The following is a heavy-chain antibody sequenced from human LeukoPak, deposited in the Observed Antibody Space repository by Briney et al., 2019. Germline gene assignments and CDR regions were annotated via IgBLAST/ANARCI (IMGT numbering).Heavy chain of an antibody. Sequence: SETLSLTCTVSGGSISSSDYYWGWIRQPPGKGLEWIGRIYYSGSPYYNPSLKSRVTISVDTSKNQFSLKLSSVTAADTAVYYCARWDIAMAGGGDCWGQGTLVTVSS. CDR3: ARWDIAMAGGGDC. V-gene: IGHV4-39*01. D-gene: IGHD6-19*01. J-gene: IGHJ4*02. CDR1: GGSISSSDYY. CDR2: IYYSGSP.